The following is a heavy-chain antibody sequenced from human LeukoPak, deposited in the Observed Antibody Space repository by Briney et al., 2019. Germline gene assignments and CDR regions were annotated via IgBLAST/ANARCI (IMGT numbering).Heavy chain of an antibody. CDR1: GFTFNSYP. V-gene: IGHV3-23*01. Sequence: QSGGSLRLSCAASGFTFNSYPMSWVRQAPWERLQWVSGISDSGGNTYYADSVRGRFTISRDNSKNTLYLQMNSLRAEDTAVYYCARHRSSWLIDYWGQGTPVTVSS. J-gene: IGHJ4*02. D-gene: IGHD6-6*01. CDR3: ARHRSSWLIDY. CDR2: ISDSGGNT.